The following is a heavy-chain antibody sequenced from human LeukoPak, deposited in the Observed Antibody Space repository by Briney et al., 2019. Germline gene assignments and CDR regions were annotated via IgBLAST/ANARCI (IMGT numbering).Heavy chain of an antibody. CDR2: INPNSGGT. CDR1: GYTFTGYY. J-gene: IGHJ6*03. V-gene: IGHV1-2*02. Sequence: ASVKVSCKASGYTFTGYYMHWVRQAPGQGLEWMGWINPNSGGTNYAQKFQGRVTMTRDTSISTAYMELSRLRSDDTAVYYCARDQSVGPAGYYYYYYMDVWGKGTTVTVSS. CDR3: ARDQSVGPAGYYYYYYMDV. D-gene: IGHD2-2*01.